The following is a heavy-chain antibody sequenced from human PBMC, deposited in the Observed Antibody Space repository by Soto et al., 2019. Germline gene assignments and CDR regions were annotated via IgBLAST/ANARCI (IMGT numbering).Heavy chain of an antibody. CDR3: AKRSDFWSGFPSYYYYYMDV. D-gene: IGHD3-3*01. Sequence: EVQLLESGGGLVQPGGSLRLSCAASGFTFSSYAMSWVRQAPGKGLEWVSAISGSGGSTYYADSVKGRFTISRDNSKNTLYLQMNRLRAYDTAVYYCAKRSDFWSGFPSYYYYYMDVWGKGTTVTVSS. J-gene: IGHJ6*03. V-gene: IGHV3-23*01. CDR1: GFTFSSYA. CDR2: ISGSGGST.